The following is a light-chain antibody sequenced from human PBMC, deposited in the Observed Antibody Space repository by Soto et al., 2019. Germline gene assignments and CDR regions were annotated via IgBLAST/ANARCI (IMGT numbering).Light chain of an antibody. J-gene: IGKJ1*01. CDR2: AAS. CDR1: QGISNY. CDR3: QKYNSAPWT. Sequence: SPITQSPSPLSTSVRDRVPLTCRASQGISNYLAWYQQKPGKVPKLLIYAASTLQSGVPSRFSGSGSGTDFTLTISSLQPEDVATYYCQKYNSAPWTFGQGSKVDI. V-gene: IGKV1-27*01.